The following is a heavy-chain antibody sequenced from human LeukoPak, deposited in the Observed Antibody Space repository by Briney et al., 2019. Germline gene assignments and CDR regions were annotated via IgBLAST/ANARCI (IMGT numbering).Heavy chain of an antibody. CDR3: AKSPIWGGLVLFDY. Sequence: PGGSLRLSCAASGFTFSSYWMSWVRQAPGKGLEWVANIKQDGSEKYYVDSVKGRFTISRDNAKNSLYLQMNSLRAEDTAVYYCAKSPIWGGLVLFDYWGQGTLVTVSS. J-gene: IGHJ4*02. V-gene: IGHV3-7*01. D-gene: IGHD3-16*01. CDR2: IKQDGSEK. CDR1: GFTFSSYW.